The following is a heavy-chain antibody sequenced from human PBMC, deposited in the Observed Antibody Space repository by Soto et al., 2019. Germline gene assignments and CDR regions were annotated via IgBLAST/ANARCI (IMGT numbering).Heavy chain of an antibody. CDR2: VQSNQVT. D-gene: IGHD3-10*01. V-gene: IGHV3-23*01. CDR1: GFPFGSYA. CDR3: AKWLRGGAYYCDF. Sequence: HPGGSLRLSCQASGFPFGSYAMSLVRQAPGKGLEWVALVQSNQVTYCADSVRGRFTVSRDNSKNTVYLQMDSLRVEDTALYYCAKWLRGGAYYCDFWGQGAMVTVSS. J-gene: IGHJ4*02.